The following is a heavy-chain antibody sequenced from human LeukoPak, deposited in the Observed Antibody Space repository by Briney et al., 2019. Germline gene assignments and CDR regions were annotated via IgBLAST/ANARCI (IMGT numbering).Heavy chain of an antibody. Sequence: SETLSLTCSVSGGSISTYYWSWIRQPPGKGLEWIGYIYYTGSTDYNPSLKSRVTISLDTSKDQFSRNLNSVTAADTAVYYCARSLSSTGYYYYGMDVWGQGTTVTVSS. D-gene: IGHD6-13*01. J-gene: IGHJ6*02. V-gene: IGHV4-59*08. CDR1: GGSISTYY. CDR3: ARSLSSTGYYYYGMDV. CDR2: IYYTGST.